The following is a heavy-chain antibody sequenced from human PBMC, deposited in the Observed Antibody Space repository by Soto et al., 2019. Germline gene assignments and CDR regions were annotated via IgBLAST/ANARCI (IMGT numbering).Heavy chain of an antibody. D-gene: IGHD3-22*01. CDR3: ARPYCDTNNCHTWFDS. Sequence: GASVKVSCKASGYIFTGFYINWVRQAPGQGLEWMGWINPNSGDTSFAQKFQGRVTMTADTSISTAYMEPSPLRSDDTAVYFCARPYCDTNNCHTWFDSWGQGTLVTVSS. V-gene: IGHV1-2*02. CDR1: GYIFTGFY. CDR2: INPNSGDT. J-gene: IGHJ5*01.